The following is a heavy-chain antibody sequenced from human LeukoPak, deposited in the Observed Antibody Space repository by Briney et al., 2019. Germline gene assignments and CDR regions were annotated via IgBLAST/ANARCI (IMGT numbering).Heavy chain of an antibody. Sequence: GGSLRLSCAASGFTFSNYAMPWVRQAPGKGLEWVAVIWYDGSNKYYADSVKGRFTISRDNSKNTLYLQMNSLRAEDTAVYYCARGAPSITIFGVAFDYWGQGTLVTVSS. V-gene: IGHV3-33*01. CDR2: IWYDGSNK. D-gene: IGHD3-3*01. CDR1: GFTFSNYA. CDR3: ARGAPSITIFGVAFDY. J-gene: IGHJ4*02.